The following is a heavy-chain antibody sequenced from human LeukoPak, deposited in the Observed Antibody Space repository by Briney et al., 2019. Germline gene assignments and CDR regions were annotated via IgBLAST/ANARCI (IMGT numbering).Heavy chain of an antibody. CDR1: GFTFSSYA. V-gene: IGHV3-30-3*01. Sequence: PGSSLRLSCAASGFTFSSYAMHWVRQAPGKGLECVAFISYDGSNKYYADSVKGRFTISRDNSKNTLYLQMNSLRAEDTAVYYCARDLSVRFGEPYYYYGMDVWGQGTTVTVSS. CDR2: ISYDGSNK. J-gene: IGHJ6*02. D-gene: IGHD3-10*01. CDR3: ARDLSVRFGEPYYYYGMDV.